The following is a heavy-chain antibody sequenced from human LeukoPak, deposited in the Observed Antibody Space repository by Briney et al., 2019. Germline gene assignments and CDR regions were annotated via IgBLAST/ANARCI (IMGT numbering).Heavy chain of an antibody. Sequence: EASVKVSCKTSGYTFKDYYIHWVRQAPGQGLEWMGWINPNSGGTNYAQNFQGRVTMTRDTSTSTAYMELRSLRSDDTAVYYCARGIAAAPNAQPNDYWGQGTLVTVSS. CDR1: GYTFKDYY. D-gene: IGHD6-13*01. V-gene: IGHV1-2*02. CDR2: INPNSGGT. J-gene: IGHJ4*02. CDR3: ARGIAAAPNAQPNDY.